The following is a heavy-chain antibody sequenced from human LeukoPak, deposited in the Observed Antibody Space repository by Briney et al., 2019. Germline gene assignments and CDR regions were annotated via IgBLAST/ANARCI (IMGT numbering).Heavy chain of an antibody. J-gene: IGHJ4*02. Sequence: PSETLSLTCTVSGGSISSYYWSWIRQPPGKGLEWIGYIYYSGSTNYNPSLKSRVTISVDTSKNQFSLKLSSVTAADTAVYYCARQVGYCSSTSCYPFFDYWGQGTLVTVSS. CDR2: IYYSGST. D-gene: IGHD2-2*01. CDR3: ARQVGYCSSTSCYPFFDY. V-gene: IGHV4-59*08. CDR1: GGSISSYY.